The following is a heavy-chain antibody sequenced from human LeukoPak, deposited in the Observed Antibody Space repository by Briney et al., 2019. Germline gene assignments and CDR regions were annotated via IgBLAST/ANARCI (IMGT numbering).Heavy chain of an antibody. CDR2: ISSSSSYI. Sequence: PGGSLRLSCAASGFTFSSYSMNWVRQAPGKGLEWVSSISSSSSYIKYAYSVKGRFTISRDNAKNSLYLQMTSLRDEDTAVYYCARGRGVGDTALDYWGQGTLVTVSS. J-gene: IGHJ4*02. V-gene: IGHV3-21*01. CDR1: GFTFSSYS. CDR3: ARGRGVGDTALDY. D-gene: IGHD1-26*01.